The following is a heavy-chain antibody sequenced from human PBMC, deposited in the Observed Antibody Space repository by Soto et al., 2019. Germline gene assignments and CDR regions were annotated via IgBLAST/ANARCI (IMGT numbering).Heavy chain of an antibody. J-gene: IGHJ4*02. D-gene: IGHD2-2*01. CDR3: AREDCSSTSCPFDY. Sequence: KTSETLSLTCTVSGGSISSGDYYWSWIRQPPGKGLEWIGYIYYSGSTYYNPSLKSRVTISVDTSKNQFSLKLSSVTAADTAVYYCAREDCSSTSCPFDYWGQGTLVTVSS. CDR1: GGSISSGDYY. V-gene: IGHV4-30-4*01. CDR2: IYYSGST.